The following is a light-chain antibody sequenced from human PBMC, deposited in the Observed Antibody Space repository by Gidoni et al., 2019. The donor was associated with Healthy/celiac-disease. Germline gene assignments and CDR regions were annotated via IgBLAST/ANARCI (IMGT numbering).Light chain of an antibody. J-gene: IGKJ2*01. Sequence: EIVMTQSPATLSVSPGERATLPCRASQSVSSNLAWYQQKPGQAPKLLIYGASTRATGIPARFSGSGSGTEFTLTISSRQSEDVAVYYCQQYNNSPPNTFGQGTKLEIK. CDR2: GAS. V-gene: IGKV3-15*01. CDR3: QQYNNSPPNT. CDR1: QSVSSN.